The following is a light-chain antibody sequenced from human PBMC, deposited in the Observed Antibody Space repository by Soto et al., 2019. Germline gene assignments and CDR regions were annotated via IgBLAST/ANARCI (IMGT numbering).Light chain of an antibody. V-gene: IGKV3-20*01. CDR1: QSVSSSY. J-gene: IGKJ2*01. CDR2: GAS. Sequence: EIVLTQSPGTLSLSPGERATLSCRASQSVSSSYLAWYQQKPGQAPRLLIYGASSRATGIPDRFSGSGSGTDFTHTISRLEPEDFAVYYFQQYGSSRTFGQGTKLEIK. CDR3: QQYGSSRT.